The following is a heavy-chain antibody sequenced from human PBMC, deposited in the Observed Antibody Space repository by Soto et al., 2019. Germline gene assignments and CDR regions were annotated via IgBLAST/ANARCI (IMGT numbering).Heavy chain of an antibody. J-gene: IGHJ4*02. CDR2: MNPNSGNT. D-gene: IGHD2-2*01. CDR3: VVVVPAAYFDY. CDR1: GYTFTSYD. V-gene: IGHV1-8*01. Sequence: ASVKVSCKASGYTFTSYDINWVRQATGQGLEWMGWMNPNSGNTGYAQKFQGRVTMTRNTSISTAYMELSSLRSGDTAVYYCVVVVPAAYFDYWGQGTLVTVSS.